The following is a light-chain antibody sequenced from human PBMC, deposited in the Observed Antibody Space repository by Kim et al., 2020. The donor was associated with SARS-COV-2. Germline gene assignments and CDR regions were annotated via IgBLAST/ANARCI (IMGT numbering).Light chain of an antibody. J-gene: IGKJ2*01. CDR2: GAS. CDR3: QQSDSSPRT. CDR1: QSVTTN. V-gene: IGKV1-39*01. Sequence: DIQMTQSPSSLSASVGGRVSITCRASQSVTTNLNWYQQKPGKAPHLLIYGASRLQSGVPSRFSGSGSGTDFTLTINNLQPEDFATYYCQQSDSSPRTFGQGTKLEIK.